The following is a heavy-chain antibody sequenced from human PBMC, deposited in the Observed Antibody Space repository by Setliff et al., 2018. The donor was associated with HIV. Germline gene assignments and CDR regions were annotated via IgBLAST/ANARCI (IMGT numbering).Heavy chain of an antibody. V-gene: IGHV4-59*11. Sequence: SETLSLTCTVSGGSLSNHYWSWLRQSPKNGLEWIGYVYYSGSTNYKPSFKSRVSISVDTSRNQFSLNLTSLTTADTAMYYCARSYYDFWNGLPRSSDVWGQGTMVTVSS. CDR1: GGSLSNHY. J-gene: IGHJ3*01. CDR2: VYYSGST. CDR3: ARSYYDFWNGLPRSSDV. D-gene: IGHD3-3*01.